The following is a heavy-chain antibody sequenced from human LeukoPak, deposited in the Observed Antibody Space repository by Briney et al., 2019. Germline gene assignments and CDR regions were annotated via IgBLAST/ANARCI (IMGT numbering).Heavy chain of an antibody. V-gene: IGHV3-23*01. J-gene: IGHJ6*03. Sequence: GGSLRLSCAASGFTFSSYAMSWVRQAPGKGLEWVSAIRGSGDRTHYADSVKGRFTISRDNSKNTLYLQMNSLRAEDTAVYYCAKDSKIVGATFRSYHYMDVWGKGTTVTVSS. CDR1: GFTFSSYA. CDR3: AKDSKIVGATFRSYHYMDV. CDR2: IRGSGDRT. D-gene: IGHD1-26*01.